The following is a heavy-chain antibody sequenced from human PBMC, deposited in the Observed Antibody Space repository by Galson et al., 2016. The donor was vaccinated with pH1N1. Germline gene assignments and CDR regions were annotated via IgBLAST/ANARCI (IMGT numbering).Heavy chain of an antibody. J-gene: IGHJ3*02. Sequence: SLRLSCAASGFTFSSCGLYWVRQAPGKGLEWVGNILYNGNDKYYADSVKGRFPIYRDSSMTTVHLQIISVTVEDTAVYFCARDECGSGDSFPDVFDIWGQGTMVTVSS. CDR1: GFTFSSCG. CDR2: ILYNGNDK. V-gene: IGHV3-30*12. CDR3: ARDECGSGDSFPDVFDI. D-gene: IGHD2-21*02.